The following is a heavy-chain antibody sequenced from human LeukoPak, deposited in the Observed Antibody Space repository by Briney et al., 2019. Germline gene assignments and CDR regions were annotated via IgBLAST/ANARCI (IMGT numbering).Heavy chain of an antibody. CDR3: ARGHRTLPPGVRARKQQEAYNYFDP. CDR1: GYTFTSYG. D-gene: IGHD3-10*01. J-gene: IGHJ5*02. Sequence: GASVKVSCKASGYTFTSYGIGWVRQAPGQGLEWMGWISAYNGNTNYAQKLQGRVTMTTDTSTSTAYMELRSLRSDDTAVYYCARGHRTLPPGVRARKQQEAYNYFDPWGQGTLVTVSS. V-gene: IGHV1-18*01. CDR2: ISAYNGNT.